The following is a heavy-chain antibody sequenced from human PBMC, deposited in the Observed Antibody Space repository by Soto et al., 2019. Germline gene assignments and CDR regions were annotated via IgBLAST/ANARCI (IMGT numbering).Heavy chain of an antibody. V-gene: IGHV2-5*02. CDR3: AHAFGGRSLY. D-gene: IGHD1-26*01. CDR2: IYWDDAK. Sequence: QITLKESGPTLVKPTQTLTLTCTFSGFSLSTSRVGVGWIRQPPGKALEWLAVIYWDDAKTYRPSLKSRLTITKDASKIQVALTLTTMDPVDTATYYCAHAFGGRSLYWGQGTLVTVSS. J-gene: IGHJ4*02. CDR1: GFSLSTSRVG.